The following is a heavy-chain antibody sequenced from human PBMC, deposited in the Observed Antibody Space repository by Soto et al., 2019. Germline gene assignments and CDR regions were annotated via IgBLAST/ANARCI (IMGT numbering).Heavy chain of an antibody. CDR3: ARHYGYYSHYLDV. J-gene: IGHJ6*03. Sequence: SETLSLTCTVSGDSISNNNFYWGWIRQPPGKGLEWIGSIYYSGSTYYNPSLKSRVTISVDTSNNQLSLKLSSVTAADTAVYYCARHYGYYSHYLDVWTKGTTVTVSS. D-gene: IGHD3-10*01. CDR1: GDSISNNNFY. CDR2: IYYSGST. V-gene: IGHV4-39*01.